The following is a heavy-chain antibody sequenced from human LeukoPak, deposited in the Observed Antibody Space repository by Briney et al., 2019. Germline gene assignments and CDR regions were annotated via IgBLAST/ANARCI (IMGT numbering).Heavy chain of an antibody. V-gene: IGHV1-2*06. Sequence: ASVKVSCKASGYTFTGYYMHWVRQAPGQGLEWMGRINPNSGGTNYAQKFQGRVTMTRDASMNTAYMELSRLRFDDTAIYYCTREDYNSRNWFDPWGQGTLVTVSS. J-gene: IGHJ5*02. D-gene: IGHD4-11*01. CDR2: INPNSGGT. CDR1: GYTFTGYY. CDR3: TREDYNSRNWFDP.